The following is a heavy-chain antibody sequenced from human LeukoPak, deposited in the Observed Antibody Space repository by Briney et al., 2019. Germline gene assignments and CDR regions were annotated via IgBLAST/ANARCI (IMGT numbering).Heavy chain of an antibody. CDR1: GFTFSNYS. V-gene: IGHV3-74*01. D-gene: IGHD2-21*01. J-gene: IGHJ2*01. CDR3: ARIVAPGNSGAPSTAYWYFDP. CDR2: ISGDGSST. Sequence: PGGSLRLSCAASGFTFSNYSMHWVRQAPGKGLMWVARISGDGSSTNYADPAKGRFTISRDNAKNTLYLQMNSLSAEDTAVYYCARIVAPGNSGAPSTAYWYFDPWGRGTLVTVSS.